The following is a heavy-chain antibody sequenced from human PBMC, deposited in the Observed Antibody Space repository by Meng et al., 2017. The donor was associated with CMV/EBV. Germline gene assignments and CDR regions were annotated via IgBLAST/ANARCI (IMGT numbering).Heavy chain of an antibody. Sequence: GESLKISCAASGFTFSSYGMHWVRQAPGKGLEWVAVIWYDGSNKYYADSVKGRFTISRDNSKNTLYLQMNSLRAEDTAVYYCAREARSGWKYYYGMDVWGQGTTVTVSS. CDR1: GFTFSSYG. D-gene: IGHD6-19*01. V-gene: IGHV3-33*01. CDR3: AREARSGWKYYYGMDV. J-gene: IGHJ6*02. CDR2: IWYDGSNK.